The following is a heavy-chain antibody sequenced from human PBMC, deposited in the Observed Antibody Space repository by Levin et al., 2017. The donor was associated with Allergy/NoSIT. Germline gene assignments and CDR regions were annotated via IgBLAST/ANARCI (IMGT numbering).Heavy chain of an antibody. V-gene: IGHV3-9*01. Sequence: PGGSLRLSCAASGFTFDDYAMHWVRQAPGKGLEWVSGISWNTGTIGYADSVKGRFTISRDNAKNSLYLQMNSLRAEDTALYYCAKAFWSGFSDGMDVWGQGTTVTVSS. CDR2: ISWNTGTI. CDR3: AKAFWSGFSDGMDV. CDR1: GFTFDDYA. J-gene: IGHJ6*02. D-gene: IGHD3-3*01.